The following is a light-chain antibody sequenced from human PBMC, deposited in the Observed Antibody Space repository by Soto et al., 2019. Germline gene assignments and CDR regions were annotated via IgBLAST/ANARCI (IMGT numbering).Light chain of an antibody. V-gene: IGLV1-40*01. CDR1: SSNIGAGYD. J-gene: IGLJ2*01. CDR2: GNS. CDR3: QSYDSSLSGVV. Sequence: QSVLTQPPSVSGAPGQRVTISCTGSSSNIGAGYDVHWYQQLPGTAPKLLLYGNSNRPSGVPDRFSGSKSGTSASLAITGLQAEDESDYYCQSYDSSLSGVVFGGGTKLTVL.